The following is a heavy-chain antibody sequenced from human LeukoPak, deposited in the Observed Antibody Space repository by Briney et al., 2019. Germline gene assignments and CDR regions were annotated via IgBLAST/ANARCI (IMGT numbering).Heavy chain of an antibody. CDR1: GDSISSINW. V-gene: IGHV4-4*02. J-gene: IGHJ6*03. D-gene: IGHD5-18*01. CDR2: IHQSWKT. CDR3: ARAPDTAIPYCYMDV. Sequence: SGTLSLTCAVSGDSISSINWWTWGRLSPEKGLEWIGEIHQSWKTNYNPSLKSRVNISLDKSKNHFSLRVNSVVAADTAIYYCARAPDTAIPYCYMDVWGKGTTVTVSS.